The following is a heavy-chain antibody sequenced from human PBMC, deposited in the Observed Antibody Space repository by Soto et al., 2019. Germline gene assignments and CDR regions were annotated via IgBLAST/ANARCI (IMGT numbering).Heavy chain of an antibody. CDR2: ISADTGDT. J-gene: IGHJ4*02. CDR1: GYTFTNYD. CDR3: ARSKYTTTWSGGLDY. Sequence: ASVKVSCKASGYTFTNYDINWVRQATGQVLEWMGWISADTGDTSYAQKRQGRVTMATDTSTSRAYMQLRTLRSDDTAVYYCARSKYTTTWSGGLDYWGQGTLVTVSS. D-gene: IGHD6-13*01. V-gene: IGHV1-18*01.